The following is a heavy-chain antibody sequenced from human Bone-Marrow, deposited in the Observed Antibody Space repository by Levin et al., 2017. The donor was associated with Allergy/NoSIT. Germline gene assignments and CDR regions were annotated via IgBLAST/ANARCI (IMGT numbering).Heavy chain of an antibody. CDR3: AKGSSGARVRGQFDY. D-gene: IGHD3-10*01. V-gene: IGHV3-9*01. CDR2: VTWNSDDI. Sequence: RAGGSLRLSCAASGFTFDDYAMHWVRQAPGKGLEWLSSVTWNSDDIAYADSVRGRITISRDNSKNSLSLEMNSLSPEDTAFYYCAKGSSGARVRGQFDYWGRGTLVTVSS. CDR1: GFTFDDYA. J-gene: IGHJ4*02.